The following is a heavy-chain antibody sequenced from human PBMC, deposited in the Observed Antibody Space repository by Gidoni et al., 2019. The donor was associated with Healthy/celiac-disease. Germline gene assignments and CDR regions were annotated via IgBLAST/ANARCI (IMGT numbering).Heavy chain of an antibody. CDR2: ISYDGSNK. V-gene: IGHV3-30*18. CDR3: AKDRSSSFFDY. CDR1: GFTFSSYG. D-gene: IGHD6-6*01. Sequence: QVQLVESGGGVVQPGRSLRHSCAASGFTFSSYGMHWVRQAPGKGLEWVAVISYDGSNKYYADSVKGRFTISRDNSKNTLYLQMNSLRAEDTAVYYCAKDRSSSFFDYWGQGTLVTVSS. J-gene: IGHJ4*02.